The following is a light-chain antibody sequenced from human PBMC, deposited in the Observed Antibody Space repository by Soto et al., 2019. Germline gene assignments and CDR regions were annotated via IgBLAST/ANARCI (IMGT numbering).Light chain of an antibody. Sequence: QSALTQPASVSGSPGQSITISCTGTSNDIGAFNYVSWYQQHPGKAPTLMISEVSNRPSGVSNRFSGSKSGNTASLTISGLQAEDEADYSCSSYTVISTLGFGTGTKLTVL. CDR1: SNDIGAFNY. V-gene: IGLV2-14*01. CDR2: EVS. J-gene: IGLJ1*01. CDR3: SSYTVISTLG.